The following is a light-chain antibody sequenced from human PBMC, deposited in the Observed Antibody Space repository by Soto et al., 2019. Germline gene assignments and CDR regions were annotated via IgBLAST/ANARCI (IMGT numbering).Light chain of an antibody. J-gene: IGLJ2*01. CDR1: SSDVGTYNL. CDR3: SSCVGSGTDVV. Sequence: QSALTQPASVSGSPGQSITISCTGTSSDVGTYNLVSWYQQHPGNAPKLMIYEGNKRPSGVSDRFSGSKSGNTASLTISGLQSEDEGDYYCSSCVGSGTDVVFGGGTKLTVL. CDR2: EGN. V-gene: IGLV2-23*01.